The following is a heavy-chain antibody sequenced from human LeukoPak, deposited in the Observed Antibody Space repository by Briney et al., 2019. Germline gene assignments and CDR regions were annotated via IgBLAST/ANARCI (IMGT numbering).Heavy chain of an antibody. Sequence: PGGSLRLSCAASGFTLSSYAMHWVRQAPGKGLEWVAVISYDGSNKYYADSVKGRFTISRDNSKNTLYLQMNSLRAEDTAVYYCARDTRSSSLRYYFDYWGQGTLVTVSS. CDR1: GFTLSSYA. D-gene: IGHD6-13*01. J-gene: IGHJ4*02. V-gene: IGHV3-30-3*01. CDR2: ISYDGSNK. CDR3: ARDTRSSSLRYYFDY.